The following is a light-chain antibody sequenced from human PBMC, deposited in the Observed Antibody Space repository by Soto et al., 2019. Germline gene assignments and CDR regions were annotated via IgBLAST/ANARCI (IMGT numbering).Light chain of an antibody. CDR3: LHHNIYSCT. V-gene: IGKV1-5*03. CDR1: QTISSW. CDR2: KAS. Sequence: DIQMTQSPSTLSGSVGDRVTITCRASQTISSWLAWYQQKPGKAPKLLIYKASTLKSGVPSRFSGSGSGTEFTLTISSLQPEDFATYYCLHHNIYSCTFGQGTKVDIK. J-gene: IGKJ1*01.